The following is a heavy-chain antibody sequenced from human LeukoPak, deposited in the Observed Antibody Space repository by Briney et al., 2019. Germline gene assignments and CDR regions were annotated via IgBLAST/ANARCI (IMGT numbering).Heavy chain of an antibody. CDR2: IHHSGDT. CDR3: ARMGYCSSTSCYPTYYFDY. J-gene: IGHJ4*02. Sequence: PSETLSLTCGVSGDSVSSSDWWTWVRQFPGKGLEWIGEIHHSGDTNYNPSLKSRVTISVDRSKSQFSLKLSSVTAADTAVYYCARMGYCSSTSCYPTYYFDYWGQGTLVTVSS. V-gene: IGHV4-4*02. D-gene: IGHD2-2*01. CDR1: GDSVSSSDW.